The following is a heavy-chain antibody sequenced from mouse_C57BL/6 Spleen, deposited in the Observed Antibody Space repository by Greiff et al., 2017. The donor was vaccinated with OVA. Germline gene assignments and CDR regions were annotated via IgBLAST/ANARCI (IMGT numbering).Heavy chain of an antibody. CDR3: ARAGGYFDY. CDR2: ISSGGSYT. V-gene: IGHV5-6*01. J-gene: IGHJ2*01. Sequence: EVKVVESGGDLVKPGGSLKLSCAASGFTFSSYGMSWVRQTPDKRLEWVATISSGGSYTYYPDSVKGRFTIARDNAKNTMYLQMSSLESADTAMDYCARAGGYFDYWGQGTTLTVSS. D-gene: IGHD4-1*01. CDR1: GFTFSSYG.